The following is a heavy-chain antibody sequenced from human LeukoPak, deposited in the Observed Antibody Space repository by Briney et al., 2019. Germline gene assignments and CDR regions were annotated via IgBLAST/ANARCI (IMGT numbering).Heavy chain of an antibody. J-gene: IGHJ6*03. D-gene: IGHD2-15*01. Sequence: SETLSLTCTVSGGSISSYYWSWIRQPPGKGLEGIGYIHYSGSTDHNPSLTSGVTISVDTSKSQFSLKLSSVTAADTAVYYCARVSYIVGAAYSYYYMDVWGEGTTVTVS. CDR2: IHYSGST. CDR1: GGSISSYY. V-gene: IGHV4-59*01. CDR3: ARVSYIVGAAYSYYYMDV.